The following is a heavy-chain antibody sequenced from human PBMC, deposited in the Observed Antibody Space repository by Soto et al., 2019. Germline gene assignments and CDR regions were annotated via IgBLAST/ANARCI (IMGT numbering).Heavy chain of an antibody. CDR2: ISAYTGNT. V-gene: IGHV1-18*01. Sequence: QVQLVQSGAEVKKPGASVTVSCKASGYTFTSYGISWVRQAPGQGLEWMGWISAYTGNTIYAQKLQGRVTMTTDATTSHAYMELRSLRSDDAAVYYGARHEEHYYGSGRGGGNWFDPWGKGTLVTVSS. J-gene: IGHJ5*02. D-gene: IGHD3-10*01. CDR3: ARHEEHYYGSGRGGGNWFDP. CDR1: GYTFTSYG.